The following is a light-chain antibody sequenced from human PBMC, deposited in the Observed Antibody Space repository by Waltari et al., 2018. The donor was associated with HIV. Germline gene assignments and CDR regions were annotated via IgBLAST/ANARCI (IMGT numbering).Light chain of an antibody. Sequence: DIQMNQSPSTLSASVGDRVTITCRTSQSITSLEWYQHKPGKAPNLVIYDTSNLRSGVPSRFSGSGSGTDFTLTISGLQPEDFATYYCQQSSFTPPTFGHGTKLEV. CDR3: QQSSFTPPT. V-gene: IGKV1-39*01. CDR1: QSITS. CDR2: DTS. J-gene: IGKJ1*01.